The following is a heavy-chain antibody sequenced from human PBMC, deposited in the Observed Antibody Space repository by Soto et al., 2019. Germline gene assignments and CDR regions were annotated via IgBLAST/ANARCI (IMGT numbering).Heavy chain of an antibody. V-gene: IGHV1-69*13. CDR3: AGGFVEMAKIYSSTTVLDY. Sequence: GASVKVSCKASGGTFSSYAISWVRQAPGQGLEWMGGIIPIFGTANYAQKFQSRVTITADESTSTAYMELSSLRSEDTAVYYCAGGFVEMAKIYSSTTVLDYWGQGTLVTVSS. CDR1: GGTFSSYA. J-gene: IGHJ4*02. CDR2: IIPIFGTA. D-gene: IGHD3-10*01.